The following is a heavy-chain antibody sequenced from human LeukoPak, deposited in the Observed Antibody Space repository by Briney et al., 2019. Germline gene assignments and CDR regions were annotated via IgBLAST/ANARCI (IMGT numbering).Heavy chain of an antibody. Sequence: GGSLRLSCAASGFTFSNYGMHWVRQAPGKGLECVAFIRNDGSNIYYADSVKGRFTISRYNSKNTVYMEMTGLRVDDTALYYCARDLAYLDHWGQGTLVTVSS. V-gene: IGHV3-30*02. CDR1: GFTFSNYG. CDR3: ARDLAYLDH. J-gene: IGHJ4*02. CDR2: IRNDGSNI.